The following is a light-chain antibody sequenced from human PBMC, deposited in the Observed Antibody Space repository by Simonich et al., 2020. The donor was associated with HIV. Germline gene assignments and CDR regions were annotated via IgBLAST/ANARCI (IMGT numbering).Light chain of an antibody. CDR3: QQYNKWPT. Sequence: EIVMTQSPATLSVSPGERATLSCRASQTVNSNLAWYQQKAGQAPRLLIHGASTRATGIPGRFSGSGSGTEFTLTISSMQSEDFAVYYCQQYNKWPTFGGGTKVEIK. J-gene: IGKJ4*01. V-gene: IGKV3-15*01. CDR1: QTVNSN. CDR2: GAS.